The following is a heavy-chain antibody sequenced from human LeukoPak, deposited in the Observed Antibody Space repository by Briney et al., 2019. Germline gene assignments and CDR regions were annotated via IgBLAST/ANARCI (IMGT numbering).Heavy chain of an antibody. CDR2: IIPIFGTA. J-gene: IGHJ3*02. V-gene: IGHV1-69*01. CDR3: CTSSEARNDAFDI. Sequence: SVKVSCKASGGTFSSYAISWVRHAPGQGLEWMGGIIPIFGTANYAQKFQGRVTITADESTSTDYMELSSLRSEDTAVYYCCTSSEARNDAFDIWGQGTMVTVSS. D-gene: IGHD2-2*01. CDR1: GGTFSSYA.